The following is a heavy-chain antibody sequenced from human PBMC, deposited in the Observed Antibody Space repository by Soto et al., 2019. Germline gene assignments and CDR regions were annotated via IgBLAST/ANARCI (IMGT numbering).Heavy chain of an antibody. CDR2: ISSSSSYI. CDR1: GFTFNSYS. Sequence: GGSLRLSCAASGFTFNSYSMNWVRQAPGKGLEWVSYISSSSSYIYYADSVKGRFTISRDNAKNSLYLQMNSLRAEDTSVYYCARDDGGSYFAFDIWGQGTMVTVSS. V-gene: IGHV3-21*01. CDR3: ARDDGGSYFAFDI. J-gene: IGHJ3*02. D-gene: IGHD1-26*01.